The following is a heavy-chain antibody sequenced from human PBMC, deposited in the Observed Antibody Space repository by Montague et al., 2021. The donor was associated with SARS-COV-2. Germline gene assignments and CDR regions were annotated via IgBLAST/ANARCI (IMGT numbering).Heavy chain of an antibody. CDR3: ARLRENYNILTGYPYYFDY. CDR1: GGSISRYY. J-gene: IGHJ4*01. D-gene: IGHD3-9*01. V-gene: IGHV4-59*01. CDR2: IYYSGST. Sequence: SETLSLTCTVSGGSISRYYWNWIRQPPGKGLEWIAYIYYSGSTNYNPSXXSRVTISVDTSKNQFSLKLSSVTAADTAVYYCARLRENYNILTGYPYYFDYWGQGTLVTVSS.